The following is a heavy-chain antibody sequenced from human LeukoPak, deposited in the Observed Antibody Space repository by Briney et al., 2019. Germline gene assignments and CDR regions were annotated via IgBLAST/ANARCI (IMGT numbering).Heavy chain of an antibody. J-gene: IGHJ5*02. D-gene: IGHD3-3*01. V-gene: IGHV4-59*01. Sequence: PSETLSLTCPVSGGSISSYYWSWIRQPPGKGLEWIGYIYYSGSTNYNPSLKSRVTISVDTSKNQFSLKLSSVTAADTAVYYCARADTMDWFDPWGQGTLVTVSS. CDR2: IYYSGST. CDR3: ARADTMDWFDP. CDR1: GGSISSYY.